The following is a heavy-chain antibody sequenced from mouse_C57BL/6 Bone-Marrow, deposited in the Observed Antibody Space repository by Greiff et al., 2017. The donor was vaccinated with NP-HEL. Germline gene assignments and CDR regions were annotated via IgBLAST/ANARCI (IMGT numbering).Heavy chain of an antibody. CDR1: GYTFTDYY. D-gene: IGHD2-4*01. CDR3: ARRDYGG. V-gene: IGHV1-26*01. CDR2: INPNNGGT. J-gene: IGHJ3*02. Sequence: EVQLHQSGPELVKPGASVKISCKASGYTFTDYYMNWVKQSHGKSLEWIGDINPNNGGTSYNQKFKGKATLTVDKSSSTAYMELRSLTSEDSAVYYCARRDYGGWGQGTLVTVSA.